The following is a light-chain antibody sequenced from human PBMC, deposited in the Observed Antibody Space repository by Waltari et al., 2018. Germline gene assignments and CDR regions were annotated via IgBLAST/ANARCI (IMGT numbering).Light chain of an antibody. CDR3: HVWHAHFDPGV. J-gene: IGLJ1*01. V-gene: IGLV3-21*04. Sequence: SYVLTQPPSVSVAPGETASIPCGGDNIGSYSVHWYQQKPGQAPLLIIFYDSDRPSGIPARFSGSNSGNTATLTITSVEAGDEARYYCHVWHAHFDPGVFGTGTEVTVL. CDR2: YDS. CDR1: NIGSYS.